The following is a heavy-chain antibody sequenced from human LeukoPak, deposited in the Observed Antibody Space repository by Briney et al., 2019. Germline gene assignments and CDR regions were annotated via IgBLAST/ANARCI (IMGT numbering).Heavy chain of an antibody. CDR1: GYSISSGYY. CDR3: ARRYYDFWSRYYVDY. V-gene: IGHV4-38-2*01. J-gene: IGHJ4*02. CDR2: IYHSGST. D-gene: IGHD3-3*01. Sequence: SETLSLTCAVSGYSISSGYYWGWIRQPPGKGLEWIGSIYHSGSTYYNPSLKNRVTISVDTSKNQFSLKLSSVTAADTAVYYCARRYYDFWSRYYVDYWGQGTLVTVSS.